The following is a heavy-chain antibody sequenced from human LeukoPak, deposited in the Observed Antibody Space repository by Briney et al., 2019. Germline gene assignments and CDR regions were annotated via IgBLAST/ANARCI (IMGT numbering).Heavy chain of an antibody. CDR1: GFTFSSYG. D-gene: IGHD3-9*01. V-gene: IGHV3-30*02. J-gene: IGHJ4*02. CDR3: ARTYYDILTGYNPYFDY. CDR2: IRYDGSNK. Sequence: GGSLRLSCAASGFTFSSYGMHWVRQAPGKGLEWVAYIRYDGSNKYYADSVKGRFTISRDNAKNFLYLQMNSLRAEDTAVYYCARTYYDILTGYNPYFDYWGQGILVTVSS.